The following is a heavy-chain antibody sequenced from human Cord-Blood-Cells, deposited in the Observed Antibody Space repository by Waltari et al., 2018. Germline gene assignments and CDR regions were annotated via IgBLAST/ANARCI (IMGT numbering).Heavy chain of an antibody. CDR1: GFTFSSYS. V-gene: IGHV3-48*02. CDR2: ISSSSSTR. CDR3: ARGGNSFDY. Sequence: EVQLVESGGGLVQPGGSLRLSCAASGFTFSSYSLTWVRPAPGTGLEGVSYISSSSSTRDYADSVKGRFTISRDNAKNSLYLQMNSLRDEDTAVYYCARGGNSFDYWGQGTLVTVSS. J-gene: IGHJ4*02. D-gene: IGHD2-15*01.